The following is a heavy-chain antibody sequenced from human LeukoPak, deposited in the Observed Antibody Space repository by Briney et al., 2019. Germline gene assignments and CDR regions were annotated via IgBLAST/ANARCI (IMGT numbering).Heavy chain of an antibody. CDR3: ARDDVDTPPFDY. D-gene: IGHD5-18*01. CDR2: IYVSGTS. Sequence: SETLSLTCTVSDASISSYYWSWIRQPAGKGLEWIGRIYVSGTSVYNPSLKSRVTMSVDTSKNQLPLRLKSVTAADTAVYYCARDDVDTPPFDYLGQGTLVTVSS. CDR1: DASISSYY. V-gene: IGHV4-4*07. J-gene: IGHJ4*02.